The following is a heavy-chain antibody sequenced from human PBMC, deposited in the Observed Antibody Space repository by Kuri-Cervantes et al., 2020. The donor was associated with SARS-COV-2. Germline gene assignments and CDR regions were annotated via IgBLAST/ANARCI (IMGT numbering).Heavy chain of an antibody. CDR3: ASPKGTMVRGVIKGYYYYYGMDV. V-gene: IGHV1-2*04. CDR2: INPNSGGT. D-gene: IGHD3-10*01. Sequence: ASVKVSCKASGYTFTGYYMHWVRQAPGQGLEWMGWINPNSGGTNYAQKFQGWVTMTRDTSISTAYMELSSLRSEDTAVYYCASPKGTMVRGVIKGYYYYYGMDVWGQGTTVTVSS. J-gene: IGHJ6*02. CDR1: GYTFTGYY.